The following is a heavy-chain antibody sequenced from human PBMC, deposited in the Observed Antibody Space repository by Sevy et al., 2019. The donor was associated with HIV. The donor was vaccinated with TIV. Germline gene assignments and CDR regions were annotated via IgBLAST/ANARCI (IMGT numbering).Heavy chain of an antibody. D-gene: IGHD6-13*01. J-gene: IGHJ3*02. V-gene: IGHV3-9*03. CDR1: GFTFDDYA. Sequence: GGSLRLSCAASGFTFDDYAMHWVRQAPGKGLEWVSGISWNSGSIGYADSVKGRFTISRDNAKNSLYLQMNSLRAEDMALCYCAKTKARIAGAVGAFDIWGQGTMVTVSS. CDR3: AKTKARIAGAVGAFDI. CDR2: ISWNSGSI.